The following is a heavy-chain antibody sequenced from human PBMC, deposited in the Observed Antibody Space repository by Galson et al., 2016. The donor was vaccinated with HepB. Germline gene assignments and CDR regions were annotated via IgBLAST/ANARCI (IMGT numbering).Heavy chain of an antibody. V-gene: IGHV6-1*01. Sequence: CAISGDSVSSNSAGWNWIRQSPSRGLEWLGRTFYRSNWQNDYAESVRSRITINPDTSKNQFSLQLHSVTHEDTAVYYCARSYLLGRGFGWWGQGTLVTVSS. CDR3: ARSYLLGRGFGW. CDR1: GDSVSSNSAG. J-gene: IGHJ4*02. CDR2: TFYRSNWQN. D-gene: IGHD7-27*01.